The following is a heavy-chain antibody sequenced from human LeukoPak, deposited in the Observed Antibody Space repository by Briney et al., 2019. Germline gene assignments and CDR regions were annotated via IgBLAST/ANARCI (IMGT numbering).Heavy chain of an antibody. CDR2: IFSSGST. CDR1: GDSITYFY. V-gene: IGHV4-4*07. Sequence: SETLSLTCSVSGDSITYFYWSWIRQAAGEGLEWIWRIFSSGSTDYNTPLKSRVTMSVATSKNQLSMTVISVTAAATAVYYCARGVIATGGNDFYYWGQGTLVTVSS. CDR3: ARGVIATGGNDFYY. D-gene: IGHD6-13*01. J-gene: IGHJ4*02.